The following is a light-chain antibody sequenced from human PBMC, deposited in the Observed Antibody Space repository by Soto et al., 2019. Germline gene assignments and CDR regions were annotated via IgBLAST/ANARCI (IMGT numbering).Light chain of an antibody. V-gene: IGLV2-23*01. CDR2: EGD. Sequence: QSVLTQPASLSGSPGQSITISCTGTRSDIGSYNLVSWYQQHPGKVPKLMIFEGDKRPSGVSNRFSGSKSGNTASLTISGLQADDEADYYCCSYAGHSTYVFGTGTKVTVL. CDR1: RSDIGSYNL. CDR3: CSYAGHSTYV. J-gene: IGLJ1*01.